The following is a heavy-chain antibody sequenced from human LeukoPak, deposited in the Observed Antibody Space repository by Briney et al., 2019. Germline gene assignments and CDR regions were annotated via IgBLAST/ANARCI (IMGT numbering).Heavy chain of an antibody. CDR1: GFTISSYY. Sequence: QTGGSLRLSCAASGFTISSYYMAWVRQAPGKGLEWVSVIYHSGNTDYADSVKGRFTISRDNSKNTVYLQMSSLRAEDTAVYYCARVRVTGYSNFAYWGQGTLSPSPQ. CDR2: IYHSGNT. V-gene: IGHV3-53*01. D-gene: IGHD3-9*01. J-gene: IGHJ4*02. CDR3: ARVRVTGYSNFAY.